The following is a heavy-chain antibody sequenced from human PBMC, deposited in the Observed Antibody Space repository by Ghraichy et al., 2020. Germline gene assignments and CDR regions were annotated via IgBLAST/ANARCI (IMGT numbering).Heavy chain of an antibody. V-gene: IGHV3-7*01. J-gene: IGHJ1*01. Sequence: LSLTCASSGFTFSNYGMTWVRKVPGKWLEWVANIKEDRDEKYYVDFVKCRFTISRDNAKNALYLQMNSLRAEDTAVYYCAASYFDGANPSEYFHHWGQGTLVTVSS. D-gene: IGHD3-9*01. CDR1: GFTFSNYG. CDR3: AASYFDGANPSEYFHH. CDR2: IKEDRDEK.